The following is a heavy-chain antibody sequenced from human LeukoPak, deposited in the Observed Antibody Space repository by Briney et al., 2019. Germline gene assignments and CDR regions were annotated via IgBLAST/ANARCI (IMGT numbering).Heavy chain of an antibody. J-gene: IGHJ4*02. V-gene: IGHV4-61*01. CDR3: AREEIAAAGTGYYFDY. Sequence: PSETLSLTCTVSGYFISSGYYWGWIRQPPGKGLEWIGYIYYSGSTNYNPSLKSRVTISVDTSKNQFSLKLSSVTAADTAVYYCAREEIAAAGTGYYFDYWGQGTLVTVSS. CDR2: IYYSGST. CDR1: GYFISSGYY. D-gene: IGHD6-13*01.